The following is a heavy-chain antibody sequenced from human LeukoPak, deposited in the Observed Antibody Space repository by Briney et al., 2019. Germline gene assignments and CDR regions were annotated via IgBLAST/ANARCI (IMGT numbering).Heavy chain of an antibody. D-gene: IGHD5-18*01. V-gene: IGHV3-21*01. CDR1: GFTFSSYS. J-gene: IGHJ4*02. CDR2: ISSSSSYI. CDR3: ARLEYSYGPNFDY. Sequence: SGGSLRLSCAASGFTFSSYSMNWVRQAPGKGLEWVSSISSSSSYIYYADSVKGRFTISRDNAKNSLYLQMNSLRAEDTAVYYCARLEYSYGPNFDYWGQGTLVTVSS.